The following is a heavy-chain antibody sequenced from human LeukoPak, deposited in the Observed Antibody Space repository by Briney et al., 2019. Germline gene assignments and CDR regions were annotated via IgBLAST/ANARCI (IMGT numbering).Heavy chain of an antibody. V-gene: IGHV4-31*11. Sequence: PSETLSLTCAVSGGSISSGTHYWNWIRQHPGQGLEWIGHIYNTGSAYYNPSLMSRVSISIDTSENQFSLKLSSVTAADTAVYYCASTHCASPSCYSYYYSGLDVWGQGTTVIVSS. D-gene: IGHD2-2*01. CDR3: ASTHCASPSCYSYYYSGLDV. J-gene: IGHJ6*02. CDR2: IYNTGSA. CDR1: GGSISSGTHY.